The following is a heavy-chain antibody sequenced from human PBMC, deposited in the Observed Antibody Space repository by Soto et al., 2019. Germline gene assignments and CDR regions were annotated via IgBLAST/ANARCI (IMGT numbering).Heavy chain of an antibody. J-gene: IGHJ4*02. CDR2: IYYSGST. Sequence: SETLSLTCTVSGGSISSGDYYWSWIRQPPGKGLEWIGYIYYSGSTYYNPSLKSRVTISVDTSKNQFSLKLSSVTAADTAVYYCAAMIVVVMSTDYWGQGTLVTVPQ. CDR1: GGSISSGDYY. CDR3: AAMIVVVMSTDY. D-gene: IGHD3-22*01. V-gene: IGHV4-30-4*01.